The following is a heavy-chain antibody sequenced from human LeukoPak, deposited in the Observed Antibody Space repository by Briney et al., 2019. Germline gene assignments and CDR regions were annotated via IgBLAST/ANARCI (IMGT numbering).Heavy chain of an antibody. CDR3: SRPRGDYSNYYCYGMDV. CDR2: ISYDGSNK. V-gene: IGHV3-30-3*01. Sequence: GRSLRLSCAASGFTFSNYAMHWVRQAPGKGLEWVAVISYDGSNKYYADSVKGRFTISRDNSKNTLYLQMNSLRAEDTAVYYCSRPRGDYSNYYCYGMDVWGQGTTVTVSS. J-gene: IGHJ6*02. CDR1: GFTFSNYA. D-gene: IGHD4-11*01.